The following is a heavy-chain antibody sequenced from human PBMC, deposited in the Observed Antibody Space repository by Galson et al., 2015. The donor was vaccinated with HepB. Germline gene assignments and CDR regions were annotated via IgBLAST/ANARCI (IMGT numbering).Heavy chain of an antibody. V-gene: IGHV3-30-3*01. J-gene: IGHJ5*02. D-gene: IGHD2-15*01. CDR1: GFTFSSYA. Sequence: SLRLSCAASGFTFSSYAMHWVRQAPGKGLEWVAVISYDGSNKYYADSVKGRFTISRDNSKNTLYLQMNSLRAEDTAVYYCARDQGYCSGGSCYSGGRNWVDPWGQGTLVTVSS. CDR2: ISYDGSNK. CDR3: ARDQGYCSGGSCYSGGRNWVDP.